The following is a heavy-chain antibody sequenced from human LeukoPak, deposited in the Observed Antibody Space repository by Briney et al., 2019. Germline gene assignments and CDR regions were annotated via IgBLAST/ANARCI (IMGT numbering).Heavy chain of an antibody. CDR1: GCGIPYFW. CDR2: IYPGDSDT. D-gene: IGHD5-12*01. J-gene: IGHJ4*02. Sequence: PGESLKISCKTSGCGIPYFWIGSVRQLPGKGLEWMGIIYPGDSDTRYSPSFRGQVTISADKSITTAYLQWSSLAASDSGSCSCASPYHYVNETSYDENWGQGTQVTVSS. V-gene: IGHV5-51*01. CDR3: ASPYHYVNETSYDEN.